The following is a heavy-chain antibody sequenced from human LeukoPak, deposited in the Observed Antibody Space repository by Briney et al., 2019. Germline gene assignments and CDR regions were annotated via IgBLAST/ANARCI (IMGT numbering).Heavy chain of an antibody. CDR1: GFTVSSNY. D-gene: IGHD3-10*01. CDR2: IYSGGST. J-gene: IGHJ4*02. Sequence: GGSLGLSCAASGFTVSSNYMSWVRQAPGKGLEWVSVIYSGGSTYYADSVKGRFTISRDNSKNTLYLQMNSLRAEDTAVYYCARDQYYYGSGTIDYWGQGTLVTVSS. V-gene: IGHV3-66*02. CDR3: ARDQYYYGSGTIDY.